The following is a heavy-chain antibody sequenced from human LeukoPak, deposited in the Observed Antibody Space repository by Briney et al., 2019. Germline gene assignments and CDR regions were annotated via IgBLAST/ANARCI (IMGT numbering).Heavy chain of an antibody. V-gene: IGHV4-34*01. CDR1: SESFSGYY. D-gene: IGHD3-22*01. J-gene: IGHJ4*02. CDR2: INHSGST. Sequence: SETLSLTCAVYSESFSGYYWNWIRQPPGKGLEWIGEINHSGSTNYNPSLKSRVTMSIDTSKNQFSLKLSSVTAADTAVYYCARGFYDSSGYYFGYWGQGTLVTVSS. CDR3: ARGFYDSSGYYFGY.